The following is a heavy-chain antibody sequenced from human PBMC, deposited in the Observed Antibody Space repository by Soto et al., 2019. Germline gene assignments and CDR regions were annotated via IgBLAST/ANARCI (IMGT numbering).Heavy chain of an antibody. V-gene: IGHV3-33*01. CDR2: VWHDGSKE. CDR1: GFTFSGHG. CDR3: ARGRGGEYGGNAGYYDY. Sequence: QVQLVESGGGVVQPGRSLRLSCAASGFTFSGHGMHWVRQAPGKGLEWVAVVWHDGSKEYYADSVKGRFTISRVNSKNLVYLQMNRLRAGDAGAYSCARGRGGEYGGNAGYYDYWGQGTLVTVSS. J-gene: IGHJ4*02. D-gene: IGHD2-15*01.